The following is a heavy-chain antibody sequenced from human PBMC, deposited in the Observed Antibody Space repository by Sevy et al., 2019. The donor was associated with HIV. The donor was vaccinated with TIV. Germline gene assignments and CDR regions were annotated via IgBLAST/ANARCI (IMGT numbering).Heavy chain of an antibody. CDR1: GFTFSDYY. D-gene: IGHD3-22*01. CDR2: ISSSGSTI. J-gene: IGHJ3*02. V-gene: IGHV3-11*01. CDR3: ARDIPYYDSSGYLRNDAFDI. Sequence: GGSLRLSCAASGFTFSDYYMSWIRQAPGKGLEWVSYISSSGSTIYYADSVKGRFTISRDNAKNSLYLQRNSLRAEDTAVYYCARDIPYYDSSGYLRNDAFDIWGQGTMVTV.